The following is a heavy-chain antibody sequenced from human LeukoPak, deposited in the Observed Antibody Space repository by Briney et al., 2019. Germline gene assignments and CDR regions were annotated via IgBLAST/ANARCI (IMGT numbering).Heavy chain of an antibody. CDR3: ARSVFGILTGLGDWFDP. Sequence: ASVKVSCKASGYTFTSYDINWVRQAPGQGLEWMGWINPNSGGTNYAQKFQGRVTMTRGTSISTAYMELSRLRSDDTAVYYCARSVFGILTGLGDWFDPWGQGTLVTVSS. D-gene: IGHD3-9*01. J-gene: IGHJ5*02. CDR1: GYTFTSYD. CDR2: INPNSGGT. V-gene: IGHV1-2*02.